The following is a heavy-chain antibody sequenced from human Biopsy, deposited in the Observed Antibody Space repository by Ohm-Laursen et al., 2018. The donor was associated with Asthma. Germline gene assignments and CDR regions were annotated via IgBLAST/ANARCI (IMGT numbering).Heavy chain of an antibody. CDR3: ASDFPKDYVRYNFQF. J-gene: IGHJ4*02. D-gene: IGHD4-17*01. Sequence: ASEKVSCKISGYSLTDLSMNWVRQAPGQGIEWMGGHDHEEGGTVNARRFQGRVTMTEDTSTDTAYMELSSLSSDDTAMYYCASDFPKDYVRYNFQFWGQGTLVTVSS. V-gene: IGHV1-24*01. CDR2: HDHEEGGT. CDR1: GYSLTDLS.